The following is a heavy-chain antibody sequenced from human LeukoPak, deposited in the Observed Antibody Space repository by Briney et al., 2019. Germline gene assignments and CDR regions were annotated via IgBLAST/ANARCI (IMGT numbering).Heavy chain of an antibody. D-gene: IGHD3-16*01. CDR2: ISGSGGST. J-gene: IGHJ4*02. CDR1: GFTFSSYG. Sequence: GGSLRLSCAASGFTFSSYGMSWVRQAPGKGLEWVSAISGSGGSTYYADSVKGRFTTSRDNSKNTLYLQMNSLRAEDTAVYYCAKRGGMYPAHYFDYWGQGTLVTVSS. V-gene: IGHV3-23*01. CDR3: AKRGGMYPAHYFDY.